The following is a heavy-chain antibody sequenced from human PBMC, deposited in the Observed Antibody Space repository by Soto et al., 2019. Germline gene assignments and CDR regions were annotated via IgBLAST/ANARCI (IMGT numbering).Heavy chain of an antibody. J-gene: IGHJ1*01. CDR1: GYTFTSYG. D-gene: IGHD3-22*01. V-gene: IGHV1-18*01. CDR3: ARAVDYYDSSGYYTHEYFQH. CDR2: ISAYNGNT. Sequence: QVQLVQSGAEVKKPGASVKVSCKASGYTFTSYGISWVRQAPGQGLEWMGWISAYNGNTNYAQKLQGRVTMTTDTPRSTVYRQLRSLISDDTAFYYCARAVDYYDSSGYYTHEYFQHWGQGTPVTVSS.